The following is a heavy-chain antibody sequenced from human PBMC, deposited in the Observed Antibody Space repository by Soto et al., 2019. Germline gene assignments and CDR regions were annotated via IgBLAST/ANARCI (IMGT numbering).Heavy chain of an antibody. CDR3: AKDDSRYYDSSGYYPRGFAYYYYGMDV. D-gene: IGHD3-22*01. CDR2: IYWDDDK. V-gene: IGHV4-30-2*01. CDR1: GGSISSGGYS. J-gene: IGHJ6*02. Sequence: PSETLSLTCAVSGGSISSGGYSWSWIRQPPGKGLEWLALIYWDDDKRYSPSLKSRLTITKNTLYLQMNSLRAEDTAVYYCAKDDSRYYDSSGYYPRGFAYYYYGMDVWGQGTTVTVSS.